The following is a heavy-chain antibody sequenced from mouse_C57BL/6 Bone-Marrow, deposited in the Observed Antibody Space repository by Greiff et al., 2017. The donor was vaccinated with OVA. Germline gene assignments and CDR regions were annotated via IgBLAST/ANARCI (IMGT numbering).Heavy chain of an antibody. CDR2: ISYSGST. D-gene: IGHD2-3*01. J-gene: IGHJ2*01. CDR3: AGGGYYYFDY. V-gene: IGHV3-1*01. Sequence: EVQLQESGPGMVKPSQSLSLTCTVTGYSITSGYDWHWIRHFPGNKLEWMGYISYSGSTNYNPSLKSRISITHDTSKNHFFLKLNSVTTEDTATYYCAGGGYYYFDYWGQGTTLTVSS. CDR1: GYSITSGYD.